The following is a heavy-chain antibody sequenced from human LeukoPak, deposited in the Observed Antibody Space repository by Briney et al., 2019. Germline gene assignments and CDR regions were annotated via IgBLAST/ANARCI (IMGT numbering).Heavy chain of an antibody. V-gene: IGHV3-23*01. CDR2: IDYSGGSS. J-gene: IGHJ4*02. Sequence: GGSLRLSCTVSGFTLSIYEMSWIRQAPGKGLEWVSSIDYSGGSSYYADSVKGRFTISRDDSKNTLYLQLNSLRAEDTAVYYCARNGGWYGVSWGQGTLVTVSS. CDR1: GFTLSIYE. CDR3: ARNGGWYGVS. D-gene: IGHD6-19*01.